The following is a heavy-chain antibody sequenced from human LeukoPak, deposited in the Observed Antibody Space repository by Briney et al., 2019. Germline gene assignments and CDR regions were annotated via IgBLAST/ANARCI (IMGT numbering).Heavy chain of an antibody. CDR2: IIDSGGII. CDR1: GFMLSSSA. CDR3: SRISYSTSSFDC. D-gene: IGHD3-9*01. J-gene: IGHJ1*01. Sequence: GGSLRLSCAPSGFMLSSSAMSWGRQAPGEGLEWVSSIIDSGGIIYYVDSVKGRFTCSRDNSSNTLLLQMDHLRAEDTPVLYRSRISYSTSSFDCGGEGTLVTVSS. V-gene: IGHV3-23*01.